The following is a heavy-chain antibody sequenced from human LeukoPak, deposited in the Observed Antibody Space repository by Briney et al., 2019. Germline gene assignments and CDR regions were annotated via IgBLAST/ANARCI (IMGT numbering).Heavy chain of an antibody. CDR1: GFTFDDYA. CDR2: ISWNSGSI. Sequence: PGGSLRLSYAAAGFTFDDYAMPWVRQAPGKGQEWVSGISWNSGSIGYADSVKGRFTISRDNAKNSLYLQMNSLRAEDTALYYCAKDRRGYSSGWSHFDYWGQGTLVTVSS. D-gene: IGHD6-19*01. J-gene: IGHJ4*02. V-gene: IGHV3-9*01. CDR3: AKDRRGYSSGWSHFDY.